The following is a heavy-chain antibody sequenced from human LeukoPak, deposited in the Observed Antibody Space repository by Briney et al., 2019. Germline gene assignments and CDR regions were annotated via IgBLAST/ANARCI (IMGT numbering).Heavy chain of an antibody. J-gene: IGHJ5*02. CDR1: GYTFTSYY. Sequence: GASVKVSCKASGYTFTSYYMHWVRQAPGQGLEWMGIINPSGGSTSYAQKFQGRVTMTRDTSISTAYMELSRLRSDDTAVYYCAVDYDILTGYHSFDPWGQGTLVTVSS. V-gene: IGHV1-46*01. CDR2: INPSGGST. CDR3: AVDYDILTGYHSFDP. D-gene: IGHD3-9*01.